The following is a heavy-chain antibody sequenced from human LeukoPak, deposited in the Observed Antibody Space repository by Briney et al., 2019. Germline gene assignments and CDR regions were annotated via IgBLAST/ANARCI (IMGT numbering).Heavy chain of an antibody. CDR3: ARDGVDTAMASYWYFDL. CDR1: GGSISGSY. CDR2: IHDSGTT. Sequence: SETLSLTCTVSGGSISGSYWNWIRQPPGKGLEWIGCIHDSGTTNYNPSLKSRVTISLHTSKNQFSLRLTSVTAADTAVYYCARDGVDTAMASYWYFDLWGRGTLVTVSS. J-gene: IGHJ2*01. D-gene: IGHD5-18*01. V-gene: IGHV4-59*01.